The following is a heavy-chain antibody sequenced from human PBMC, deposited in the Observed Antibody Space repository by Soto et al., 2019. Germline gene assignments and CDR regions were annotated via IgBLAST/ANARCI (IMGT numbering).Heavy chain of an antibody. D-gene: IGHD2-21*01. V-gene: IGHV3-11*01. Sequence: PGGSLRLSCAASGFTFSDYFMSWIRRAPGKGLEWVSYISTSGNTIYYADSVKGRFTISRDNAKNSLYLQMNSLRAEDTAVYYCATEHVVGPYVFDYWGQGTLVTVSS. CDR2: ISTSGNTI. J-gene: IGHJ4*02. CDR1: GFTFSDYF. CDR3: ATEHVVGPYVFDY.